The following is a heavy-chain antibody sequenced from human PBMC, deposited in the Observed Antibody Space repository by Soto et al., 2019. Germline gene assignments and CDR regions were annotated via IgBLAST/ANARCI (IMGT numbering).Heavy chain of an antibody. CDR1: GGTISGYY. J-gene: IGHJ5*02. V-gene: IGHV4-4*07. CDR2: IYSSGST. D-gene: IGHD3-3*01. Sequence: LSLTCTVTGGTISGYYWTWIRQSAGGRLEWIGRIYSSGSTNYNPSLKSRVTISLDTSMNHFSLRLSSVTAADTAVYYCARGQRFSDWFDPWGQGTLVTVS. CDR3: ARGQRFSDWFDP.